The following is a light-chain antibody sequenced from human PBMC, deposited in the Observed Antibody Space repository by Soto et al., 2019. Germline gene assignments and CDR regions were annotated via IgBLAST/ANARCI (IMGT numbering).Light chain of an antibody. CDR2: EVS. CDR1: SSDVGGYND. J-gene: IGLJ1*01. V-gene: IGLV2-14*01. Sequence: QSALTQPASVSGSPGQSITISCTGTSSDVGGYNDVSWYQQHPGKAPKLIIYEVSHRPSGVSNRFSGSKSGNTASLTISGLQAEDEADYYCNSYTSKSTGVFGTGTKLTVL. CDR3: NSYTSKSTGV.